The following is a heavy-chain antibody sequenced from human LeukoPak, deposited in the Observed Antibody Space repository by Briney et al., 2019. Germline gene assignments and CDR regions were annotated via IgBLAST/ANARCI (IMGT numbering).Heavy chain of an antibody. CDR2: ISGGSTNV. Sequence: GGSLRLSCAASGFTFSSYAMSWVRQAPGKGLQWVSYISGGSTNVFYADSVKGRFTISRDNAENSLYLQMNSLRAEDTAVYYCARDGVQGATPFYFDFWGQGALVTVSS. V-gene: IGHV3-48*01. D-gene: IGHD2-15*01. CDR3: ARDGVQGATPFYFDF. J-gene: IGHJ4*01. CDR1: GFTFSSYA.